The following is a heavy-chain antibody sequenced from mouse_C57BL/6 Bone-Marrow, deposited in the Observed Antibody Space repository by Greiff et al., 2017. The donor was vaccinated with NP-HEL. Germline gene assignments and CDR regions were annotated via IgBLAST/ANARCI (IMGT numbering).Heavy chain of an antibody. Sequence: VKLLQSGAELVKPGASVKLSCTASGFNFTDYYMHWVKQRTEQGLEWIGRIDPEDGDTKYAPKFQGKATITADTSSNTAYLQLSSLTSEETAVDYCARKGYYLFDYWGQGTTLTVSS. D-gene: IGHD2-3*01. CDR3: ARKGYYLFDY. CDR1: GFNFTDYY. J-gene: IGHJ2*01. V-gene: IGHV14-2*01. CDR2: IDPEDGDT.